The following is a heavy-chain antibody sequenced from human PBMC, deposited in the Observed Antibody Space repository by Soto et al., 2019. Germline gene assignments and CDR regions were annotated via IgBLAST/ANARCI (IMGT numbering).Heavy chain of an antibody. V-gene: IGHV4-34*01. CDR1: GGSFSGYY. Sequence: ETLSLTCAVYGGSFSGYYWSWIRQPPGKGLEWIGEINHSGSTNYNPSLKSRVTISVDTSKNQFSLKLSSVTAADTAVYYCARHDSSGYYYVGYYFDYWGQGTLVTVSS. CDR2: INHSGST. J-gene: IGHJ4*02. CDR3: ARHDSSGYYYVGYYFDY. D-gene: IGHD3-22*01.